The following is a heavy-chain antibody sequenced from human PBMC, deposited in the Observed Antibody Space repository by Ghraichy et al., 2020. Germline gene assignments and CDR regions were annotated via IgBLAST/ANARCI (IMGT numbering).Heavy chain of an antibody. CDR2: TRNKANSYTT. V-gene: IGHV3-72*01. J-gene: IGHJ5*02. D-gene: IGHD6-13*01. Sequence: GGSLRLSCAASGFTFSDHYMDWVRQAPGKGLEWVGRTRNKANSYTTEYAASVKGGFTISRDDSKNSLYLQMNSLKTEDTAVYYCARVRRPYSSSWYGWFDPWGQGTLVTVSS. CDR1: GFTFSDHY. CDR3: ARVRRPYSSSWYGWFDP.